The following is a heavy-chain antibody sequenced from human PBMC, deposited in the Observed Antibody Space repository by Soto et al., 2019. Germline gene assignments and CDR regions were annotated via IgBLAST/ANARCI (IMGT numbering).Heavy chain of an antibody. CDR3: TRAPFVVETAPTKFDV. CDR2: IRSKAYYGTT. Sequence: GGSLRLSCSASGFTFGGYAMSWVRLAPGKGLELVGFIRSKAYYGTTEYAASVRGRFTISRDDSRSTAYLQMNSLKSEDTAVYFCTRAPFVVETAPTKFDVWGQGTPVTSPQ. CDR1: GFTFGGYA. D-gene: IGHD2-21*02. J-gene: IGHJ4*02. V-gene: IGHV3-49*04.